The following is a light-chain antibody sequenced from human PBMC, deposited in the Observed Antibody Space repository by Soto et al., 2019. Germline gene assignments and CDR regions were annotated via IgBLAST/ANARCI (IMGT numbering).Light chain of an antibody. CDR1: QSISSY. CDR3: KQSYSMYT. J-gene: IGKJ2*01. Sequence: DLQMPQSPSSLSASVGDRVTITCRASQSISSYLNWYQQKPGKAPKLLIYDASSLQSGVPSRFSGSGSGTDFTLTISSLQPEDFATYYCKQSYSMYTFGQGTKLEIK. V-gene: IGKV1-39*01. CDR2: DAS.